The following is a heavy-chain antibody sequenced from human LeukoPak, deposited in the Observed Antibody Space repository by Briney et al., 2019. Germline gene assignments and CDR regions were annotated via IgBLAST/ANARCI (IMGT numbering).Heavy chain of an antibody. CDR2: IIPIFGSA. CDR1: GDTLSSYS. D-gene: IGHD3-9*01. V-gene: IGHV1-69*06. Sequence: ASVKVSCKASGDTLSSYSITWVRQAPGQGLEWMGEIIPIFGSAIDAQKFQGRVTITADKSTSTAYMELRSLRSDDTAVYYCARDLKYNILTGYRSSFGFDPWGQGTLVTVSS. CDR3: ARDLKYNILTGYRSSFGFDP. J-gene: IGHJ5*02.